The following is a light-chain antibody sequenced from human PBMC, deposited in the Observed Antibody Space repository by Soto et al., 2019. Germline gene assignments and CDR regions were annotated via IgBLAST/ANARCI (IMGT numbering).Light chain of an antibody. CDR2: DAS. J-gene: IGKJ1*01. Sequence: IVMTQSPATLSVSPGERATLSCRASRGISSNLAWYQQKPGQAPRLLIYDASTRATGIPARFSGSGSGTEFTLTISSLQSEDFAVYYCQQYETSLGLTFGQGTKVDIK. CDR1: RGISSN. V-gene: IGKV3-15*01. CDR3: QQYETSLGLT.